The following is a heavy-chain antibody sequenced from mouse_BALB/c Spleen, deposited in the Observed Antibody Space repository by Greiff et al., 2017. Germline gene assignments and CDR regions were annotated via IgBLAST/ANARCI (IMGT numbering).Heavy chain of an antibody. Sequence: EVMLVESGGGLVKPGGSLKLSCAASGFTFSDYYMYWVRQTPEKRLEWVATISDGGSYTYYPDSVKGRFTISRDNAKNNLYLQMSSLKSEDTAMYYCARDRRRGDYAMDYWGQGTSVTVSS. CDR3: ARDRRRGDYAMDY. V-gene: IGHV5-4*02. CDR2: ISDGGSYT. CDR1: GFTFSDYY. D-gene: IGHD2-12*01. J-gene: IGHJ4*01.